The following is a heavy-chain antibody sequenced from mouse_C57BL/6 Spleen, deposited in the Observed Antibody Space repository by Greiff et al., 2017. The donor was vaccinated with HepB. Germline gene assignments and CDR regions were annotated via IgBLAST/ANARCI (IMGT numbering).Heavy chain of an antibody. CDR1: GYTFTDYE. CDR3: HYYGSIYYYAMDY. D-gene: IGHD1-1*01. Sequence: QVQLQQSGAELVRPGASVTLSCKASGYTFTDYEMHWVKQTPVHGLEWIGAIDPETGGTAYNQKFKGKAILTADKSSSTAYMELRSLTSEDSAVYYTHYYGSIYYYAMDYWGQGTSVTVSS. V-gene: IGHV1-15*01. CDR2: IDPETGGT. J-gene: IGHJ4*01.